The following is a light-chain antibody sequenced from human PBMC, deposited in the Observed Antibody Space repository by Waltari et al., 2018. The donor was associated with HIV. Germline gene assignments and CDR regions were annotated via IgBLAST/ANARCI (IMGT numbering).Light chain of an antibody. J-gene: IGKJ4*01. CDR3: QKYNSVPLT. CDR1: QDIDNY. Sequence: DLQMTQSPSSLSASPRDRVTISCRASQDIDNYLALYQQKPGQVPKLLSYAASTLQSGVPSRFSGSDSGADFTLTISSLQPDDVATYYCQKYNSVPLTFNGGTKVEIK. V-gene: IGKV1-27*01. CDR2: AAS.